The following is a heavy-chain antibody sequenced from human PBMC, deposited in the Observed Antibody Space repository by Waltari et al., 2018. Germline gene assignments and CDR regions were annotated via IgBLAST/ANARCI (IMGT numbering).Heavy chain of an antibody. CDR2: ISYSGST. J-gene: IGHJ5*02. D-gene: IGHD3-9*01. CDR3: ARLSYHIVTGYGWFDP. CDR1: GGSITSESYS. V-gene: IGHV4-39*01. Sequence: QLQLQESGPGLVKPSETLSLTCTVSGGSITSESYSWGWIRQPPGKGLEWIVIISYSGSTYYNPSLKSRVTISVDTSKNQFSLKLSSVTAADTAVYYCARLSYHIVTGYGWFDPWGLGTLVTVSS.